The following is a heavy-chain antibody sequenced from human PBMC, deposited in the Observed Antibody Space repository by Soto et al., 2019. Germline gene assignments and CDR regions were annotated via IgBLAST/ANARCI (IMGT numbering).Heavy chain of an antibody. V-gene: IGHV1-3*05. D-gene: IGHD2-2*01. J-gene: IGHJ4*02. CDR2: INAGNGNT. CDR3: ARDGELVVLVPAAISARPPLFDY. CDR1: GYTFTSYA. Sequence: QVQLVQSGAEEKKPGASVKVSCKASGYTFTSYAMHWVRQAPGQRLEWMGWINAGNGNTKYSQKFQGRVTITWDTSASTAYMELSSLRSEDTAVYYCARDGELVVLVPAAISARPPLFDYWGQGTLVTVSS.